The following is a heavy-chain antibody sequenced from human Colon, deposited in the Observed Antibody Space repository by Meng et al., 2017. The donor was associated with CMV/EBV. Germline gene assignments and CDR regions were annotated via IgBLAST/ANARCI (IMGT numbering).Heavy chain of an antibody. J-gene: IGHJ4*02. V-gene: IGHV2-5*01. CDR3: AHRRNLWAAVKTGEVFDY. CDR1: GFSLSTGGVG. CDR2: IYWNDDK. Sequence: SGPTLVKPTQTLTLTCTFSGFSLSTGGVGVGWIRQPPGKALEWLALIYWNDDKRYSTSLKSRLTITKDTSKNQVVLTMTNMDPVDTATYYCAHRRNLWAAVKTGEVFDYWGQGTLVTVSS. D-gene: IGHD3-10*01.